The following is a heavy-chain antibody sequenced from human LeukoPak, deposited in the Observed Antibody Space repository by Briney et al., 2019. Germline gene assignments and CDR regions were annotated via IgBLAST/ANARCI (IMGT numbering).Heavy chain of an antibody. CDR2: INTNTGNP. CDR3: ARVPGIAAAGSGGRDAFDI. D-gene: IGHD6-13*01. CDR1: GYTFTSYA. J-gene: IGHJ3*02. V-gene: IGHV7-4-1*02. Sequence: ASVKVSCKASGYTFTSYAMNWVRQAPGQGLEWMGWINTNTGNPTYAQGFTGRFVFSLDTSVSTAYLQISSLKAEDTAVYYCARVPGIAAAGSGGRDAFDIWGQGTMVTVSS.